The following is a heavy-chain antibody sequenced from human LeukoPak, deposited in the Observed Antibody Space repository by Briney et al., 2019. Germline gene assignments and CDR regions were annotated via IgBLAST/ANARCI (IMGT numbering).Heavy chain of an antibody. V-gene: IGHV3-33*01. CDR1: GFTFSSYG. D-gene: IGHD6-13*01. Sequence: GRSLRLSCAASGFTFSSYGMHWVRQAPGKGLEWVAVIWYDGSNKYYADSVKGRFTISRDNSKNTLYLQMDSLKAEDTAVYYCARPGGEIAAAAKSGYYFDYWGQGTLVTVSS. J-gene: IGHJ4*02. CDR2: IWYDGSNK. CDR3: ARPGGEIAAAAKSGYYFDY.